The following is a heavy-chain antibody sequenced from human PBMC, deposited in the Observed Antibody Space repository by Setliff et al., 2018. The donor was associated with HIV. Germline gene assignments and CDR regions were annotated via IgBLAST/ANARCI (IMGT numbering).Heavy chain of an antibody. Sequence: ETLSLTCTVSGGSINSYWSWIRQPPGKGLEWIGYIYYDGSDKFYVDSIKGRFTVSRDNAKNSLYLQMSSLRAEDTAVYYCAVLWPFDYWGLGTLVTVSS. D-gene: IGHD3-10*01. CDR2: IYYDGSDK. J-gene: IGHJ4*02. CDR3: AVLWPFDY. CDR1: GGSINSYW. V-gene: IGHV3-7*03.